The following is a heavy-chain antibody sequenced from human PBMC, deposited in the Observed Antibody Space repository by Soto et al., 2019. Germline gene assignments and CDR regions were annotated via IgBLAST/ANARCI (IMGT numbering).Heavy chain of an antibody. CDR3: ARDQPNCSSTSCLFYYYYMDV. J-gene: IGHJ6*03. CDR1: GGTIISYS. V-gene: IGHV3-48*01. Sequence: GGPLRHCYAASGGTIISYSMNRISQDPGKGLEWVSYISSSSSTIYYADSVKGRFTISRDNAKNSLYLQMNSLRAEDTAVYYCARDQPNCSSTSCLFYYYYMDVWGKGTTVNGSS. D-gene: IGHD2-2*01. CDR2: ISSSSSTI.